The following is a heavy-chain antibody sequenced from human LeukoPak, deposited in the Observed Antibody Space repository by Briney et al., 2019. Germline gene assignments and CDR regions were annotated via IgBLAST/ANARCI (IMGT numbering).Heavy chain of an antibody. CDR1: GGSISSYY. D-gene: IGHD3-10*01. V-gene: IGHV4-59*01. CDR2: IYYSGST. CDR3: ARVSYGSGSSEGLNYYYYYYMDV. Sequence: SETLSLTCTVSGGSISSYYWSWIRQPPGKGLEWIGYIYYSGSTNYNPSLKSRVTISVDTSKNQFSLKLSSVTAADTAVYYCARVSYGSGSSEGLNYYYYYYMDVWGKGTTVTISS. J-gene: IGHJ6*03.